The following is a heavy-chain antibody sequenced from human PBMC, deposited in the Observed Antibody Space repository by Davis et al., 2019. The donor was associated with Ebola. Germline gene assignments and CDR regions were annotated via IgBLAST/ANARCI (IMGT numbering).Heavy chain of an antibody. D-gene: IGHD5-24*01. CDR3: AKYLGGMTTNRRTFDS. V-gene: IGHV3-23*01. CDR2: IGSGGDT. J-gene: IGHJ4*02. CDR1: GFTFSNYG. Sequence: GGSLRLSCAASGFTFSNYGMSWVRQAPGKGLEWVSVIGSGGDTDYADSVQGRFIISRDASKNTLFLQMNTLRAEDTAVYYCAKYLGGMTTNRRTFDSWGQGTLVTVSS.